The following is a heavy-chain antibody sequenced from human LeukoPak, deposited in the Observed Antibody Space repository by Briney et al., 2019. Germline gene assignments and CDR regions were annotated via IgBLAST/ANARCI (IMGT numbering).Heavy chain of an antibody. D-gene: IGHD2-2*01. CDR1: GFTFSSYG. CDR3: AKETRGNAAPYYYYYMDV. V-gene: IGHV3-30*02. Sequence: GSLRLSCAASGFTFSSYGMHWVRQAPGKGLEWVAFIRYDGSNKYYADSVKGRFTISRDNSKNTLYLQMNSLRAEDTAVYYCAKETRGNAAPYYYYYMDVWGKGTTVTVSS. CDR2: IRYDGSNK. J-gene: IGHJ6*03.